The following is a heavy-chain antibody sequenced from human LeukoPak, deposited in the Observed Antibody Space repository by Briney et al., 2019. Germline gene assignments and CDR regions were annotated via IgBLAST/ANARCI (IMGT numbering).Heavy chain of an antibody. CDR3: ARDFSGWSN. CDR1: GFTFSSYA. J-gene: IGHJ4*02. D-gene: IGHD6-19*01. CDR2: IYSGGST. Sequence: GGSLRLSCAASGFTFSSYAMSWVRQAPGKGLEWVSVIYSGGSTYYADSVKGRFTISRDNSKNTLYLQMNSLRAEDTAVYYCARDFSGWSNWGQGTLVTVSS. V-gene: IGHV3-66*01.